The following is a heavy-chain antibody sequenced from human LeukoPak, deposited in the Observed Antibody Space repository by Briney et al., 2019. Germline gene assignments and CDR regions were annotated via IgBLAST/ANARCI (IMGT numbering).Heavy chain of an antibody. Sequence: PGGSLRLSCAASGFTFSSYAMSWVRQAPGKGLEWVSAISGSGGSTYYADSVKGRFTISRDNSKNTLYLQMNSLRAEDTAVYYCATVSFVGSGWPVDWFDPWGQGTLVTVSS. D-gene: IGHD6-19*01. CDR2: ISGSGGST. J-gene: IGHJ5*02. CDR1: GFTFSSYA. V-gene: IGHV3-23*01. CDR3: ATVSFVGSGWPVDWFDP.